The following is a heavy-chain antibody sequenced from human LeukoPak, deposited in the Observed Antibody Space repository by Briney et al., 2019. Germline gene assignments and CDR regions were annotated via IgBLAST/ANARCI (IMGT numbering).Heavy chain of an antibody. CDR1: GFAFSTYS. CDR2: IANSVIHI. CDR3: ARELDY. V-gene: IGHV3-21*01. J-gene: IGHJ4*02. Sequence: GGSLRLSCAASGFAFSTYSMNWVRQAPGKGLEWVSSIANSVIHIYYADSVKGRFTVSRDNAKNSLFLQMDGLRAEDTAIYYCARELDYWGQGTLVTVSS.